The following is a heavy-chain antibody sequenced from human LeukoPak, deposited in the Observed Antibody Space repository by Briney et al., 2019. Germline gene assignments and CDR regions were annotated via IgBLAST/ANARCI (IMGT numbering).Heavy chain of an antibody. V-gene: IGHV3-21*01. CDR2: ISSSSSYI. D-gene: IGHD3-3*01. CDR3: ARGGRITVFGVVDAIDI. J-gene: IGHJ3*02. Sequence: PGGSLRLSCTASGFSFSTSWMSWVRQAPGKGLEWVSSISSSSSYIYYADSVKGRFTISRDNAKNSLYLQMNSLRAEDTAVYYCARGGRITVFGVVDAIDIWGQGTMVTVSS. CDR1: GFSFSTSW.